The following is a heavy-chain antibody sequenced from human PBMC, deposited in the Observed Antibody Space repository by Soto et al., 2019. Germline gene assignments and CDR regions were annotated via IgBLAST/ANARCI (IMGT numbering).Heavy chain of an antibody. CDR2: IRSKANSYAT. V-gene: IGHV3-73*02. D-gene: IGHD6-13*01. J-gene: IGHJ4*02. CDR1: GFTFSGSA. CDR3: TGVAAGTGY. Sequence: EVQLVESGGGLVQPGGSLKLSCAASGFTFSGSAMHWVRQASGKGLEWVGRIRSKANSYATAYAASVKGRFTISRDDSKNTAYLQMNSLKTEDTAVYYCTGVAAGTGYWGQGTLVTVSS.